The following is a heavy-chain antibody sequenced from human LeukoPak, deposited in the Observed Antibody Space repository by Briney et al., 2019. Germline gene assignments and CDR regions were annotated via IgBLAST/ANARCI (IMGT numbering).Heavy chain of an antibody. J-gene: IGHJ4*02. V-gene: IGHV3-66*01. D-gene: IGHD6-13*01. CDR3: PRSRYGTTWSSSWEFDY. CDR2: IYSGGRT. CDR1: GFTFSSNY. Sequence: GGSLRLSCAASGFTFSSNYMNWVRQAPGKGLEWVSAIYSGGRTYYAASVKSRFTTSRDNSHNTLSLHLTSPRAADTALYYSPRSRYGTTWSSSWEFDYWGRGTLVTVSS.